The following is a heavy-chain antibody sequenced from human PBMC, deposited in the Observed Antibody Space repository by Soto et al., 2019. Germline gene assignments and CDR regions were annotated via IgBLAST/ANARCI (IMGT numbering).Heavy chain of an antibody. D-gene: IGHD4-17*01. CDR2: IYHSGST. V-gene: IGHV4-30-2*01. J-gene: IGHJ6*02. CDR1: AGCISSGGYS. Sequence: PSETLSLTCAVSAGCISSGGYSWSWIRQPPGKGLEWIGYIYHSGSTYYNPSLKSRVTISVDRSKNQFSLKPSYVTAADTPVYYCRVWDGDDSFYYYYGMDVCGQGTTVTGSS. CDR3: RVWDGDDSFYYYYGMDV.